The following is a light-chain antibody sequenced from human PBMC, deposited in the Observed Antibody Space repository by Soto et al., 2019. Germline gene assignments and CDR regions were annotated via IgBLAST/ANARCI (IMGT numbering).Light chain of an antibody. V-gene: IGKV1-6*01. Sequence: AIQMTQSPSSLSASVGDRGTITCRASQDIRIDLGWYQQKPGKAPKLLIYASSNLQSGVPSRFSGSGSGTDFTLTISSLQPEDFATYYCLQDYIYPLTFGGGTKVDIK. CDR1: QDIRID. J-gene: IGKJ4*01. CDR3: LQDYIYPLT. CDR2: ASS.